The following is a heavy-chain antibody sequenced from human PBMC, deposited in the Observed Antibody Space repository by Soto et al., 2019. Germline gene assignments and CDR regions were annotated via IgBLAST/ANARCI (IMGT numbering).Heavy chain of an antibody. V-gene: IGHV4-28*01. CDR3: ARNSGLKTGRLDY. CDR1: GYSIGSYNW. CDR2: IYYTGST. Sequence: SETLSLTCTVPGYSIGSYNWWGWIRQPPGKGLEWIGYIYYTGSTYYNLSLKSRVTLSVDTAKDQFSMTLGSVTAADTAVYYCARNSGLKTGRLDYWGQGIMVTVSS. D-gene: IGHD3-10*01. J-gene: IGHJ4*02.